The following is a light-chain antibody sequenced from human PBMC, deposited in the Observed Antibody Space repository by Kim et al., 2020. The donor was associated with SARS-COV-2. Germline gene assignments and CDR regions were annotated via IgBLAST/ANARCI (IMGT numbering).Light chain of an antibody. Sequence: APGKTARITCGGNNIGSKSVHWYQQKPGQAPVLVIYYDSDRPSGIPERFSGSNSGNTATLTISRVEAGDEADYYCQVWDSSSDHRVFGGGTKVIVL. CDR3: QVWDSSSDHRV. CDR2: YDS. CDR1: NIGSKS. V-gene: IGLV3-21*04. J-gene: IGLJ2*01.